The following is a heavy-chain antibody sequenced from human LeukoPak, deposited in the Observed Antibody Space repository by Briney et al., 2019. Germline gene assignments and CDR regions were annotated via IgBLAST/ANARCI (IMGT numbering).Heavy chain of an antibody. CDR3: ARTARMGATMYYFDY. Sequence: ASVKVSCKASGYTSTSHYMHWVRQAPEQGLEWMGIINPSGGSTSYAQKFQGRVTMTRDMSTRTDYMELRSLRSDDTAVYYCARTARMGATMYYFDYWGQGTLVTISS. CDR2: INPSGGST. V-gene: IGHV1-46*01. J-gene: IGHJ4*02. CDR1: GYTSTSHY. D-gene: IGHD1-26*01.